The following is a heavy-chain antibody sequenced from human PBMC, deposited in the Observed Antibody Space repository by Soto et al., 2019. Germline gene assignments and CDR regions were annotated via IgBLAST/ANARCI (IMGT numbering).Heavy chain of an antibody. D-gene: IGHD1-1*01. J-gene: IGHJ5*01. CDR1: GGSVRAPDW. V-gene: IGHV4-4*02. Sequence: QVHLQESGPGLVAPSGTLSLTCTLSGGSVRAPDWWNWVRQSPDKGLEWIAEVHISGHSNYNPSLRCRVSVSIDSSKHQFYLNLNSVTAADTAIYYCARVRQGCSANNCYFDPWGQGTQVTISS. CDR2: VHISGHS. CDR3: ARVRQGCSANNCYFDP.